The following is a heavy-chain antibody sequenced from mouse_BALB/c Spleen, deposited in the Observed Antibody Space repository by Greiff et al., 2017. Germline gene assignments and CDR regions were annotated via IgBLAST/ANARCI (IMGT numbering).Heavy chain of an antibody. J-gene: IGHJ4*01. Sequence: EVMLVESGGGLVQPGGSRKLSCAASGFTFSSFGMHWVRQAPEKGLEWVAYISSGSSTIYYADTVKGRITISRDNPKNTLFLQMTSLRSEDTAMYYCAGGRGYAMDYWGQGTSVTVSS. V-gene: IGHV5-17*02. CDR1: GFTFSSFG. CDR3: AGGRGYAMDY. CDR2: ISSGSSTI.